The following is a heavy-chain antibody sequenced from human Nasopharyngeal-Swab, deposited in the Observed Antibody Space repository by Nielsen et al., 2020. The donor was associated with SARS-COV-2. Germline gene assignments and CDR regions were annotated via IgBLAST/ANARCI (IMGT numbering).Heavy chain of an antibody. CDR3: ARDRGGYGDYVDY. CDR1: GFTVSSNY. Sequence: GGSLRLSCAASGFTVSSNYMSWVRQAPGKGLEWVSVIYSGGSTYYADSVKGRFTISRDNSKNTLYLQMNSLRAEDTAVYYCARDRGGYGDYVDYWAREPWSPSPQ. CDR2: IYSGGST. V-gene: IGHV3-66*02. D-gene: IGHD3-16*01. J-gene: IGHJ4*02.